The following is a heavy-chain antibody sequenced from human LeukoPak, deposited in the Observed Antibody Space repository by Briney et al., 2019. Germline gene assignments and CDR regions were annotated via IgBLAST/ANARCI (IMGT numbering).Heavy chain of an antibody. CDR1: GGSFSGYY. V-gene: IGHV4-34*01. CDR2: INRSGST. CDR3: ARVLVVVPVAIRSCFPMGNYYCSWRYCIYSYYMDV. D-gene: IGHD2-2*02. J-gene: IGHJ6*03. Sequence: SETLSLTSAVYGGSFSGYYWSWFGRPPGKGLEWIVEINRSGSTNYNPTLKMRVTISVATAKNQFSLYLSSVTAADTAVYYRARVLVVVPVAIRSCFPMGNYYCSWRYCIYSYYMDVWGKGTTVTVSS.